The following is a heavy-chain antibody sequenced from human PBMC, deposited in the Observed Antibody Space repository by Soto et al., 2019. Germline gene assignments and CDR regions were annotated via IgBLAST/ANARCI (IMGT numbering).Heavy chain of an antibody. Sequence: ASVKVSCKASGYTFTSYGISWVRQAPGQGLEWMGWISAYNGNTNYAQKLQGRVTMTTDTSTSTAYMELRSLRSDDTAVYYCARGDREWLGDEFPYDYWGQGTLVTVSS. CDR3: ARGDREWLGDEFPYDY. D-gene: IGHD3-3*01. V-gene: IGHV1-18*01. CDR2: ISAYNGNT. CDR1: GYTFTSYG. J-gene: IGHJ4*02.